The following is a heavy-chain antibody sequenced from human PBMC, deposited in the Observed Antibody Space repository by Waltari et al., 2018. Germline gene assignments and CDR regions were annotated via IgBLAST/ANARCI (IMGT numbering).Heavy chain of an antibody. V-gene: IGHV4-39*07. CDR2: IYYSGST. CDR1: GGSPSSSSYY. Sequence: QLQLQESGPGLVKPSETLSLTCTVSGGSPSSSSYYWGWIRPPPGKGLEWIGSIYYSGSTYYNPSLKSRVTISVDTSKNQFSLKLSSVTAADTAVYYCARHRDYGGNSAYAFDIWGQGTMVTVSS. J-gene: IGHJ3*02. CDR3: ARHRDYGGNSAYAFDI. D-gene: IGHD4-17*01.